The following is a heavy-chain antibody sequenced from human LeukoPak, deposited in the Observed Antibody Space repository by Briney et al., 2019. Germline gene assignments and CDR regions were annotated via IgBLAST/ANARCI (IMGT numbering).Heavy chain of an antibody. CDR2: ITTNTGNP. CDR1: GYTFTNYG. D-gene: IGHD2-15*01. CDR3: ARGEGYCSAGSCAFDP. V-gene: IGHV7-4-1*01. J-gene: IGHJ5*02. Sequence: ASVKVSCKASGYTFTNYGINWVRQAPGQGLEWMGWITTNTGNPTYAQGFTGRFVFSLDTSVSTAYLQIYSLKAEDTAVYYCARGEGYCSAGSCAFDPWGQGTLGTVSS.